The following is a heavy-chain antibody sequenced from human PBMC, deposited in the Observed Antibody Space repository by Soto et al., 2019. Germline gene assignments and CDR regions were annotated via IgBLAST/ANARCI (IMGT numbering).Heavy chain of an antibody. CDR1: SGSISSSNW. D-gene: IGHD4-4*01. Sequence: PSETLSLTCAVSSGSISSSNWWSWVRQPPGKGLEWIGEIYHSGSTNYNPSLKSRVTISVDKSKNQFSLKLSSVTAADTAVYYCARLTTYYYYYYYMDVWGKGTTVTVSS. CDR3: ARLTTYYYYYYYMDV. V-gene: IGHV4-4*02. J-gene: IGHJ6*03. CDR2: IYHSGST.